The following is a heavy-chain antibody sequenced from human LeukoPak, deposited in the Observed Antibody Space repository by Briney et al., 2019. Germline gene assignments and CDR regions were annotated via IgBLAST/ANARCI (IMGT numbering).Heavy chain of an antibody. J-gene: IGHJ6*03. CDR2: IRYDGSNK. V-gene: IGHV3-30*02. CDR1: GFTFSSYG. Sequence: PGGSLRLSCAVSGFTFSSYGMHWVRQAPGKGLEWVAFIRYDGSNKYYADSVKGRFTISRDNSKNTLYLQMNSLRAEDTAVYYCARPVIYDSSGYEYYYYYYMDVWGKGTTVTVSS. CDR3: ARPVIYDSSGYEYYYYYYMDV. D-gene: IGHD3-22*01.